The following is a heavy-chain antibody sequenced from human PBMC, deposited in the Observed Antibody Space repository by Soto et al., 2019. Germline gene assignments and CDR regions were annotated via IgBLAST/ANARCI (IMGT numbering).Heavy chain of an antibody. CDR2: IGGSGDTT. J-gene: IGHJ4*02. Sequence: EVQLVESGGALVQPGGSLRLSCEASGFSFRDYGMSWVRQAPGKGLQWVAGIGGSGDTTNYADSVKGRFTISRDNSKNTLYLQMNSLPAEDAAVYYCGKEPFVTVFGLVTFWGQGTLVSVSS. V-gene: IGHV3-23*04. D-gene: IGHD3-3*01. CDR3: GKEPFVTVFGLVTF. CDR1: GFSFRDYG.